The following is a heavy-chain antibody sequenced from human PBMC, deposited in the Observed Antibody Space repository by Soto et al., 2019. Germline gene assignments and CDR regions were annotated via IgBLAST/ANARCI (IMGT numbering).Heavy chain of an antibody. D-gene: IGHD4-17*01. Sequence: QVQLVESGGGVVQPGRSLRLSCAASGFIFSSYTMHWVRQAPGKGLEWVAVISYDGSSKYYADSVKGRFTISRDNSKNTVDLQMNSLSAEDTAVYYCSRADPTVTLSVFDPWGQGTLVTVSS. V-gene: IGHV3-30-3*01. CDR1: GFIFSSYT. J-gene: IGHJ5*02. CDR3: SRADPTVTLSVFDP. CDR2: ISYDGSSK.